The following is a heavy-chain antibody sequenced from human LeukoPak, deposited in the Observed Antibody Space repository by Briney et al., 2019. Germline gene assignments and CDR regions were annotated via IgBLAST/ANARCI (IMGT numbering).Heavy chain of an antibody. Sequence: GGCLRLSRAASVVTPCSYAMSWVRQAPGRGGEGVSGISGSGGGTYYADTVKGRFTISRENSKNTLYLQMNSRRAEDTAGHYCANDNEREPVVAAAMPCFDPWGQGTLVTASS. CDR2: ISGSGGGT. CDR1: VVTPCSYA. V-gene: IGHV3-23*01. CDR3: ANDNEREPVVAAAMPCFDP. J-gene: IGHJ5*02. D-gene: IGHD2-2*01.